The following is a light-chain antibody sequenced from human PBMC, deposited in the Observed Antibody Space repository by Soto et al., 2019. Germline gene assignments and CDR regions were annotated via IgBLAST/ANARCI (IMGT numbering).Light chain of an antibody. J-gene: IGKJ1*01. Sequence: QMTQSPSSFSASTGDGVSITCRATQDIGTYLAWYQQIPGKAPKLLIYDASTLQTGVPSRFSGSGSGTDFTLTISYLQSEDFGTYYCQQFYNYPRTFGQGTKVDI. CDR1: QDIGTY. V-gene: IGKV1-8*01. CDR3: QQFYNYPRT. CDR2: DAS.